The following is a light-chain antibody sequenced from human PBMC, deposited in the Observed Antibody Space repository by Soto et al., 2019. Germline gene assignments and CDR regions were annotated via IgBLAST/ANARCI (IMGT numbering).Light chain of an antibody. CDR3: QQYGSSPLT. V-gene: IGKV3-20*01. J-gene: IGKJ4*01. Sequence: EIVLTQSPGTLSLSPGERATLSCRASQSVSTSSLAWYQQRAGQAPRLLIYGASSRATGIPDRFSGSGSGTGFSLTISRLEPEDFAVYYCQQYGSSPLTFGGGTKVELK. CDR1: QSVSTSS. CDR2: GAS.